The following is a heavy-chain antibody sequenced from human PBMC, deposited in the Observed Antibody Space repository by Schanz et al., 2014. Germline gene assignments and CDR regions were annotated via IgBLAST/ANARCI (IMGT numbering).Heavy chain of an antibody. Sequence: QLQLVQSGAEVKKPGSSVKVSCKLSGGTFSSYTISWMRQAPGQGLEWMGKINPSGGSTTYAQQFQGRVTFTADKSTSTAYMELSSLRYEDTALYYCARGTMPGTFDIWGQGTMVTVSS. J-gene: IGHJ3*02. CDR1: GGTFSSYT. D-gene: IGHD2-2*01. V-gene: IGHV1-69*02. CDR2: INPSGGST. CDR3: ARGTMPGTFDI.